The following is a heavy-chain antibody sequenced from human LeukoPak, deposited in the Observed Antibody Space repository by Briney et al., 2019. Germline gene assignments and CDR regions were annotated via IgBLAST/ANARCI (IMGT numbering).Heavy chain of an antibody. CDR2: ISWDGGVT. Sequence: PGGSLRLSCAASGFTFDDYAMRWVRQAPGKGLEWVSLISWDGGVTYYADSVKGRFTISRDNSKNSLYLQMNSLRPEDTALYYCARRRGTAFDIWGQGTMVTVSS. J-gene: IGHJ3*02. D-gene: IGHD3-16*01. CDR1: GFTFDDYA. V-gene: IGHV3-43D*03. CDR3: ARRRGTAFDI.